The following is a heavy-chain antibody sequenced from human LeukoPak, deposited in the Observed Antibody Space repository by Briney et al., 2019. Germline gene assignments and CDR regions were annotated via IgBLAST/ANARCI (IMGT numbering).Heavy chain of an antibody. D-gene: IGHD6-19*01. CDR1: GFTLSSYA. CDR2: ISGSGGST. CDR3: AKDLGIAVAGYNFDY. V-gene: IGHV3-23*01. J-gene: IGHJ4*02. Sequence: GGSLRLSCAASGFTLSSYAMSWVRQAPGKGLEWVSAISGSGGSTYYADSVKGRFTISRDNSKNTLYLQMNSLRAEDTAVYYCAKDLGIAVAGYNFDYWGQGTLVTVSS.